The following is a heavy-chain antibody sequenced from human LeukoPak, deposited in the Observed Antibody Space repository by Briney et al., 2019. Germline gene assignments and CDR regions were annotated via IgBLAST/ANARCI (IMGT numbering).Heavy chain of an antibody. CDR2: IKQDGSEK. D-gene: IGHD4-17*01. CDR3: ASNDYGERAANFDY. J-gene: IGHJ4*02. Sequence: GGSLRLSCAASGFTLSRVWMAWVGQAAGKGVEGVANIKQDGSEKYYVDSVKGRFTISRDNAKNSLYLQTNSLRVEDTAVYYCASNDYGERAANFDYWGQGTLVTVSS. CDR1: GFTLSRVW. V-gene: IGHV3-7*01.